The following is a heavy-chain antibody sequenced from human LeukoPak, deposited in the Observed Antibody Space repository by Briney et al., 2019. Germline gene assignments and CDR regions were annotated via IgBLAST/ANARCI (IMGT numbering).Heavy chain of an antibody. CDR3: ARVAIAAAGTTDDY. V-gene: IGHV4-59*01. D-gene: IGHD6-13*01. J-gene: IGHJ4*02. CDR1: GGSISSYY. Sequence: SETLSLTCTVSGGSISSYYWSWIRQPPGKGLEWIGYIYYSGSTNYNPSLKSRVTISVDTSKNQFSLKLSSVTAADTAVYYCARVAIAAAGTTDDYWGQGTLVTVSS. CDR2: IYYSGST.